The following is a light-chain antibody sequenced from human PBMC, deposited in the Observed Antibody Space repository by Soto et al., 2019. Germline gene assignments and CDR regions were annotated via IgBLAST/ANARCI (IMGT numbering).Light chain of an antibody. V-gene: IGKV3-15*01. Sequence: ILMTQSPATLSLSPWGRATLSCRASQSVSSNLAWYQQKPGQAPRLLIQRASTRATGIPARFSGSGSGTDFTLTISSLQSEDFTVYSCLQYHNLWAFGQGTKVDIK. CDR2: RAS. J-gene: IGKJ1*01. CDR3: LQYHNLWA. CDR1: QSVSSN.